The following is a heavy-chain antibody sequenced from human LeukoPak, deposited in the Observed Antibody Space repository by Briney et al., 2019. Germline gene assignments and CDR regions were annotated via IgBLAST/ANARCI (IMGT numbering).Heavy chain of an antibody. V-gene: IGHV1-3*01. Sequence: ASVKVSCKASGYTFTTYPVNWVRQAPGQRLEWMGWINVGNGETRYSQKLQGRVTLTRDTSASTAYMELSGLRSEDTAVYYCARVVVESAHLDYWGQGTLVTVSS. CDR3: ARVVVESAHLDY. CDR2: INVGNGET. D-gene: IGHD2-15*01. J-gene: IGHJ4*02. CDR1: GYTFTTYP.